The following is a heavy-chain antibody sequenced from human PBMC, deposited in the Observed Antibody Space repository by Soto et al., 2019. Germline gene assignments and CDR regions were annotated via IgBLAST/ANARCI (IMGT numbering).Heavy chain of an antibody. J-gene: IGHJ5*01. CDR1: RFTFSDFA. CDR3: AKDAVPYNGKWDWFDS. Sequence: DVQLLESGGGLVQPGGSLTLSCAASRFTFSDFAMSWVRQAPGKGLEWVSSIGGTGTDTHYADSVKGRFTIPRDNSRNTLYLQIDSLRDEDTAVYYCAKDAVPYNGKWDWFDSWGQGTLVIVSS. D-gene: IGHD1-20*01. CDR2: IGGTGTDT. V-gene: IGHV3-23*01.